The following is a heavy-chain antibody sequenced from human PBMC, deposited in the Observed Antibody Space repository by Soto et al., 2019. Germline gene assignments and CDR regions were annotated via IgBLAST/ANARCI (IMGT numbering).Heavy chain of an antibody. V-gene: IGHV1-3*01. CDR1: GYSFSTHA. J-gene: IGHJ6*02. CDR2: INSVNDHT. Sequence: ASVKVSCKASGYSFSTHAMHWVRQAPGQGLEWVGWINSVNDHTIYSEKFQGRVTITSDTSATTAYMELSSLTSEDTAMNYYARSLYSSSWFHSGNSYYYYGMDVWGQGTTVTVSS. CDR3: ARSLYSSSWFHSGNSYYYYGMDV. D-gene: IGHD6-13*01.